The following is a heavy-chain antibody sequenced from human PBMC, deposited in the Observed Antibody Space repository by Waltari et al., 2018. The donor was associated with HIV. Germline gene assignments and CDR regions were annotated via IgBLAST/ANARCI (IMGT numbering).Heavy chain of an antibody. D-gene: IGHD2-2*01. CDR2: MNPNSGNT. CDR3: ARLGYCSSTSCYYYYYGMDV. Sequence: QVQLVQSGAEVKKPGAPVKVSCKASGYTSTRYAIHWVRQATGQGLEWMGWMNPNSGNTGYAQKFQGRVTMTRNTSISTAYMELSSLRSEDTAVYYCARLGYCSSTSCYYYYYGMDVWGQGTTVTVSS. V-gene: IGHV1-8*01. J-gene: IGHJ6*02. CDR1: GYTSTRYA.